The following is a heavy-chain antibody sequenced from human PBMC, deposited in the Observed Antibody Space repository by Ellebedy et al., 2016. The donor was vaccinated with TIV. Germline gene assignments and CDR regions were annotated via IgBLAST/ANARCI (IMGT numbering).Heavy chain of an antibody. CDR3: ARRGYLDH. CDR2: ISDSGTT. J-gene: IGHJ4*02. Sequence: MPSETLSLTCSVPGASISSYYWGWIRQPPGKGLEWIVYISDSGTTSYNPSLKSRLTISVDTSKNQFSLKLTSVTAADTAVYYCARRGYLDHWGQGILVTVSS. V-gene: IGHV4-59*08. CDR1: GASISSYY.